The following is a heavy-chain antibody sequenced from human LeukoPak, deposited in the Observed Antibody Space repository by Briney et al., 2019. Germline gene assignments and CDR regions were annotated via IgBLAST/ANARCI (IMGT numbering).Heavy chain of an antibody. J-gene: IGHJ5*02. CDR3: ARNRGIAVAGNWFDP. V-gene: IGHV1-2*02. CDR2: INPNSGGT. CDR1: GYTFTGYY. Sequence: ASVKVSCKASGYTFTGYYMHWVRQAPGQGLEWMGWINPNSGGTNYAQKFQGRVTMTRDTSISTAYMELSSLRSDDTAVYYRARNRGIAVAGNWFDPWGQGTLVTVSS. D-gene: IGHD6-19*01.